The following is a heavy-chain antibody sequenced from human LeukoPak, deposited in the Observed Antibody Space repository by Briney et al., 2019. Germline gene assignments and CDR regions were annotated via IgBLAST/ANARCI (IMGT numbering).Heavy chain of an antibody. Sequence: PSETLSLTCSVSGGSISSSSHYWGWVRQPPGKGLECIGFIYCTESTYSNPSLKSRVALSIDRTKNQFSLKLSSVTAADTAVYYCARSSYYDTSGYYDYWGQGALVTVSS. CDR3: ARSSYYDTSGYYDY. D-gene: IGHD3-22*01. J-gene: IGHJ4*02. V-gene: IGHV4-39*01. CDR1: GGSISSSSHY. CDR2: IYCTEST.